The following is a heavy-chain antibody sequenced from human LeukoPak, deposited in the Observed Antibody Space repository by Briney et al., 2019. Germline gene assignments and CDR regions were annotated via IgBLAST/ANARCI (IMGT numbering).Heavy chain of an antibody. V-gene: IGHV3-21*01. Sequence: GGSLRLSCAASGFTFSSYSMNWVRQAPGKGLEWVSSISSSSSYIYYADSVKGRFTISRDNAKNSLYLQMNSLRAEDTAVYYCARDQVPPVRGYGDYVNYYYGMDVWGQGTTVTVSS. CDR2: ISSSSSYI. J-gene: IGHJ6*02. CDR3: ARDQVPPVRGYGDYVNYYYGMDV. CDR1: GFTFSSYS. D-gene: IGHD4-17*01.